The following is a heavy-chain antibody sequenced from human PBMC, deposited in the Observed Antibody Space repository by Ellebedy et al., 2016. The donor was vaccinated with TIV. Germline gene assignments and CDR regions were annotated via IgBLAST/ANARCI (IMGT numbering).Heavy chain of an antibody. Sequence: SETLSLTXNVSGDSIRSDYWNWIRQPAGKGLEWIGRIHSSGITKYSPSLQSRVNISIDTSRKQFSLNLNSVTAADTAVYYCAGTIAATSGGFDSWGQGALVTVSS. J-gene: IGHJ4*02. CDR2: IHSSGIT. CDR3: AGTIAATSGGFDS. V-gene: IGHV4-4*07. D-gene: IGHD6-25*01. CDR1: GDSIRSDY.